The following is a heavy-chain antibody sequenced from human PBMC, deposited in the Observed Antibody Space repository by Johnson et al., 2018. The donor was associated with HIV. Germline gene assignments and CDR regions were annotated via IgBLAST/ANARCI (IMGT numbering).Heavy chain of an antibody. CDR3: ARDMSEGAFDI. CDR2: IRSDGSDK. V-gene: IGHV3-30*02. CDR1: GFTFSNYG. Sequence: VQLVESGGGLVQPGGSLRLSCAASGFTFSNYGIHWVRQAPGKGLEWVAYIRSDGSDKKYVDSVMGRFTISRDNSKNTVYLQMNSLRDEDTAVYYCARDMSEGAFDIWCQGTLVTVSS. J-gene: IGHJ3*02. D-gene: IGHD3-16*01.